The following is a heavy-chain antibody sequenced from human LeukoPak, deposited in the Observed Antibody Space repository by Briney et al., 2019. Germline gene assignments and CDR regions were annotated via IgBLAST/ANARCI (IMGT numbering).Heavy chain of an antibody. CDR1: GVSISSTNYY. Sequence: PSETLSLTCTVSGVSISSTNYYWGWIRQPPGKGLEWIGTIYYSGTTYNNLSLKSRVTMSLDTSKNQFSLKLSSVTAADTAVYYCARHLVLGSYYLDHWGQGTLVTVSS. CDR3: ARHLVLGSYYLDH. D-gene: IGHD2-21*01. CDR2: IYYSGTT. J-gene: IGHJ4*02. V-gene: IGHV4-39*01.